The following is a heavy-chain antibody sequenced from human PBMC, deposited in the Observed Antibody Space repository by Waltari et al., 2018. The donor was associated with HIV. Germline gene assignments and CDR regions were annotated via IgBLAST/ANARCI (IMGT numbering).Heavy chain of an antibody. CDR3: ARNDQLIRYFVY. CDR1: GYTFTIYD. D-gene: IGHD3-9*01. CDR2: MNPNSGNT. Sequence: QVQLVQSGAEVKKPGASVKVSCQASGYTFTIYDFNWVRQATGQGLEWMGWMNPNSGNTGYAQKFQGRISLTRNTSISTAYMELSSLTSEDTAVYYCARNDQLIRYFVYWGQGTLVTVSS. J-gene: IGHJ4*02. V-gene: IGHV1-8*01.